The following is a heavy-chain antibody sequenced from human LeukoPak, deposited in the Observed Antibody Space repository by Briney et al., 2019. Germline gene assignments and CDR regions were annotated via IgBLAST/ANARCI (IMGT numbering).Heavy chain of an antibody. V-gene: IGHV4-4*07. Sequence: ETLSLTCTVSGGSISSYYWSWIRQPAGKRLEWIGRISSSGSTNYNPSLKSRVTMSVDSSNNQFSLILISVTAADTAVYYCARDLDWNYADYWGQGTLVTVSS. CDR1: GGSISSYY. CDR2: ISSSGST. J-gene: IGHJ4*02. D-gene: IGHD1-7*01. CDR3: ARDLDWNYADY.